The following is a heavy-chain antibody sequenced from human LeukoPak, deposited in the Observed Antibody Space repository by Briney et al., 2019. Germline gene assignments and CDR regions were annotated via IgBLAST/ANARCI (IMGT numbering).Heavy chain of an antibody. D-gene: IGHD2-2*02. Sequence: SETLSLTCTVSGGSISSGSYYWSWIRQPAGKGLEWIGRIYTSGSTNYNPSLKSRVTISVDTSKNQFSLKLSSVTAADTAVHYCARGPAAIHHWFDPWGQGTLVTVSS. J-gene: IGHJ5*02. V-gene: IGHV4-61*02. CDR3: ARGPAAIHHWFDP. CDR2: IYTSGST. CDR1: GGSISSGSYY.